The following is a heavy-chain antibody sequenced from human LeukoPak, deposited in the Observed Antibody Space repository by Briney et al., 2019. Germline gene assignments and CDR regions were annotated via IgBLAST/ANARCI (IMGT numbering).Heavy chain of an antibody. CDR1: GYSISSGYY. CDR2: MYHTGIS. CDR3: ARTVEWWSPSGSFDP. Sequence: PSETLSLTCTVSGYSISSGYYWGWIRQPPGKGLEWIGTMYHTGISYYNPSLKSRVTISVDTSKNQFSLKLSSVTAADTAVYYCARTVEWWSPSGSFDPWGQGTLVTVSS. D-gene: IGHD2-15*01. V-gene: IGHV4-38-2*02. J-gene: IGHJ5*02.